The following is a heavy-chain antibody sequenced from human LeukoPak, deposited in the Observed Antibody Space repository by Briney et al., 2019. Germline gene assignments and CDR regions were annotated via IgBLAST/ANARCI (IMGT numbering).Heavy chain of an antibody. CDR2: LSFVTTYI. Sequence: PGGSLRLSCAASGFIFSSYSMNWVRQAPGEGLEWVSSLSFVTTYIYYAESVKGRFTISRDNAKNSLYLQMNSLRAEDTAVYYCARAADHHGGFDYWGLGTLVTVSS. CDR1: GFIFSSYS. V-gene: IGHV3-21*01. CDR3: ARAADHHGGFDY. D-gene: IGHD3-16*01. J-gene: IGHJ4*02.